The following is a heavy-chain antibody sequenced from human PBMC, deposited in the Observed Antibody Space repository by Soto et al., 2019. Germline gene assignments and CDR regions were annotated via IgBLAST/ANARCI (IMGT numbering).Heavy chain of an antibody. Sequence: SVKVSCKASGYTFTGYHMHWVRQPPGQGLEWMGRIIPILGIANYAQKFQGRVTITADKSTSTAYMELSSLRSEDTAVYFCASAPGIVAAGLAYWGQGTLVTVSS. CDR3: ASAPGIVAAGLAY. CDR1: GYTFTGYH. CDR2: IIPILGIA. D-gene: IGHD6-13*01. J-gene: IGHJ4*02. V-gene: IGHV1-69*02.